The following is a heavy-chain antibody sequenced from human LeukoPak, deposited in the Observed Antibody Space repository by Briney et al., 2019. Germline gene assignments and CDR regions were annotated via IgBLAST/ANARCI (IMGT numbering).Heavy chain of an antibody. CDR1: GGTFSSYA. CDR2: IIPILGIA. V-gene: IGHV1-69*04. Sequence: SVKVSCKASGGTFSSYAISWVRQAPGQGLEWMGRIIPILGIANYAQKFQGRVTITADKSTSTAYMELCSLRSEDTAVYCCARVDTAMFIDYWGQGTLVTVSS. CDR3: ARVDTAMFIDY. D-gene: IGHD5-18*01. J-gene: IGHJ4*02.